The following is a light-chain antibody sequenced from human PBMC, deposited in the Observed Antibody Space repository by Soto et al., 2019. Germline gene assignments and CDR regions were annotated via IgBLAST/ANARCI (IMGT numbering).Light chain of an antibody. CDR1: QGISSH. CDR3: QQYYDWPIT. Sequence: TQSPSSLSASVGDRVTITCRASQGISSHLAWYQQKPGQAPRVLIYAASTRATGIPDRFSGSGSGTEFTLTISSLQSEDFAVYYCQQYYDWPITFGQGTRLEIK. V-gene: IGKV3-15*01. CDR2: AAS. J-gene: IGKJ5*01.